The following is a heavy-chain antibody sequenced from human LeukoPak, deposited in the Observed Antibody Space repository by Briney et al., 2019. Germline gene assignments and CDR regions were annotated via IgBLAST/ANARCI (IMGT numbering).Heavy chain of an antibody. Sequence: SSETLSLTCTVSGGSISSYYWSWIRQPPGKGLEWIGYIYYSGSTNYNPSLKSRVTISVDTSKNQFSLKLSSVTAADTAVYYCARAVEQLAPNWFDPWGQGTLVTVSS. V-gene: IGHV4-59*08. J-gene: IGHJ5*02. CDR1: GGSISSYY. CDR2: IYYSGST. CDR3: ARAVEQLAPNWFDP. D-gene: IGHD6-6*01.